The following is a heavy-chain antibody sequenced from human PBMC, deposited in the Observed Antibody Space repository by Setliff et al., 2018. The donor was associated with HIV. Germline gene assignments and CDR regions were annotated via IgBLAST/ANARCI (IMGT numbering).Heavy chain of an antibody. CDR2: IYYTGIP. J-gene: IGHJ5*02. CDR3: ARDGVTAYTINMGAGYFDP. CDR1: GGSMNSHY. V-gene: IGHV4-59*11. Sequence: PSETLSLTCSVFGGSMNSHYWSWIRQPPGKGLEWIGLIYYTGIPTYNTSLKSRVTMSVDRSKNQFSLYLQMNSLRVEDTAMYYCARDGVTAYTINMGAGYFDPWGPGTLVTVSS. D-gene: IGHD3-3*01.